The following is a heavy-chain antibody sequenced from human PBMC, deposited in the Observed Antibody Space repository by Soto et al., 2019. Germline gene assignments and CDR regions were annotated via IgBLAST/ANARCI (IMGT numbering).Heavy chain of an antibody. Sequence: QVQLVQSGAEVKKPGSSVKVSCKASGGAFSSYAISWVRQAPGQGLEWMGGNLPLFNISNYAQKFQGRVTITADEPTSTAYMDLRNLTSEDTAVYYCARRRLGYGSWYFDPWGRGTLITVSS. D-gene: IGHD3-10*01. CDR2: NLPLFNIS. V-gene: IGHV1-69*01. CDR1: GGAFSSYA. J-gene: IGHJ2*01. CDR3: ARRRLGYGSWYFDP.